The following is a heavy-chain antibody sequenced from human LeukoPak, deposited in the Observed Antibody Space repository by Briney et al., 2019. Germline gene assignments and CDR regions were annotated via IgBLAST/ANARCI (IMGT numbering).Heavy chain of an antibody. CDR3: ARDKGPNWYFDL. V-gene: IGHV4-59*01. Sequence: SENVSLTCTVSDDSISSYYWNWIRQPPGKGLEWIGNIYNSGSTDYNPSLKSRVTISVNLSKNQISLNLSSVTAADTAVYYCARDKGPNWYFDLWGRGTLVTVSS. J-gene: IGHJ2*01. CDR1: DDSISSYY. CDR2: IYNSGST.